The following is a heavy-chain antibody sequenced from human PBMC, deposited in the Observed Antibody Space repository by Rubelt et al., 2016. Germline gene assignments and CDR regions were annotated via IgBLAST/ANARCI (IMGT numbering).Heavy chain of an antibody. CDR3: ANLNVDIPTYNHLDY. J-gene: IGHJ4*02. CDR1: GGSFTGYA. CDR2: IVHIVGVT. V-gene: IGHV1-69*02. D-gene: IGHD5-12*01. Sequence: QVQLVQSGAEVKKPGSSVKVSCRASGGSFTGYAINWVRQAPGQGLEWMGRIVHIVGVTNYAQKFQGRVTMTSDKSTSTAYMELSSLRPEDTGVYYCANLNVDIPTYNHLDYWGQGTLVTVSS.